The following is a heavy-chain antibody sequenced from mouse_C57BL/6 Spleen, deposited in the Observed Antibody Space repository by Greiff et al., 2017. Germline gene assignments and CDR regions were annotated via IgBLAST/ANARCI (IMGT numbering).Heavy chain of an antibody. J-gene: IGHJ2*01. V-gene: IGHV1-52*01. Sequence: QLQQPGAELVRPGSSVKLSCKASGYTFTSYWMHWVKQRPIQGLEWIGNIDPSDSETHYNQKFKDKATLTVDKSSSTAYMQRSSLTSEDSAVYYCARGPYYYGSKIDFSYWGQGTTLTVST. CDR2: IDPSDSET. CDR1: GYTFTSYW. CDR3: ARGPYYYGSKIDFSY. D-gene: IGHD1-1*01.